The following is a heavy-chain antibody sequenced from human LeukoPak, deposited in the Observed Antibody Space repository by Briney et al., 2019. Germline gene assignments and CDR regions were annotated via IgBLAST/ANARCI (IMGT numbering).Heavy chain of an antibody. CDR1: GFTFDDYG. V-gene: IGHV3-20*04. J-gene: IGHJ4*02. CDR2: INWNGGST. D-gene: IGHD1-26*01. Sequence: GGSLRLSCAASGFTFDDYGMSWVRQAPGKGLEWVSGINWNGGSTGYADSVKGRFTISRGNAKNSLYLQMNSLRAEDTALYYCARDSVGIVGATTLDYWGQGTLVTVSS. CDR3: ARDSVGIVGATTLDY.